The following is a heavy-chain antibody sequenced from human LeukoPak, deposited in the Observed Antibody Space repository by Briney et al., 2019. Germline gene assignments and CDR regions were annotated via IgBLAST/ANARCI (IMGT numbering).Heavy chain of an antibody. V-gene: IGHV1-69*04. D-gene: IGHD2-2*01. CDR2: IIPIVGIA. CDR3: ARDLSRGIVVVPAAMSPWFDP. CDR1: GGTFSSYA. J-gene: IGHJ5*02. Sequence: SVKVSCKASGGTFSSYAISWVRQAPGQGLEWMGRIIPIVGIANYAQKFQGRVTITADKSTSTAYMELSSLRSEDTAVYYCARDLSRGIVVVPAAMSPWFDPWGQGALVTVSS.